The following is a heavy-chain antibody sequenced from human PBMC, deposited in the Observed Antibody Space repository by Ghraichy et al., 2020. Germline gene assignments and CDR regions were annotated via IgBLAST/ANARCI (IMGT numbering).Heavy chain of an antibody. V-gene: IGHV3-23*01. D-gene: IGHD1-1*01. Sequence: GESLNISCAASGFTFSSNAMSWVRQAPGKGLEWVSAISGTGGSTYYADSVKGRFTISRDNSKNTVYLQMNGLRAEDTAVYYCAKSPRRYLEDYWGQGTLVSVSS. CDR1: GFTFSSNA. CDR2: ISGTGGST. J-gene: IGHJ4*02. CDR3: AKSPRRYLEDY.